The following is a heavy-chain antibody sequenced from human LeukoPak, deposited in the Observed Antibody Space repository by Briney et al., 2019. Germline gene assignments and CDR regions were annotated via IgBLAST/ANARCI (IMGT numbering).Heavy chain of an antibody. V-gene: IGHV3-30*18. CDR3: AKDGGGDPITIFGVVISPYYYYGMDV. D-gene: IGHD3-3*01. Sequence: GGSLRLSCAVSGFTFSSYGMHWVRQAPGKGLEGVAVISYDGSNKYYADSVKGRFTISRDNSKNTLYLQMNSLRAEDTAVYYCAKDGGGDPITIFGVVISPYYYYGMDVWGQGTTVTVSS. J-gene: IGHJ6*02. CDR1: GFTFSSYG. CDR2: ISYDGSNK.